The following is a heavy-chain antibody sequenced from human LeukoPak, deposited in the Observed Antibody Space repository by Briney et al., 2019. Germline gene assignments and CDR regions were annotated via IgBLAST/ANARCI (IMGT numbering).Heavy chain of an antibody. V-gene: IGHV3-48*03. CDR3: ARGQQLWAGFDY. D-gene: IGHD5-18*01. Sequence: GGSLRLSCAASGFTFSSYEMNRVRQAPGKGLEWVSYISSSGSTIYYADSVKGRFTISRDNAKNSLYLQMNSLRAEDTAVYYCARGQQLWAGFDYWGQGTLVTVSS. CDR1: GFTFSSYE. CDR2: ISSSGSTI. J-gene: IGHJ4*02.